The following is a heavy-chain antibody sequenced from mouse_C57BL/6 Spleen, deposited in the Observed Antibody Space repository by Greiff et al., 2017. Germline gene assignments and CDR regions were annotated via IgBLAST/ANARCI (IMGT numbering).Heavy chain of an antibody. CDR3: AREESNFNYYLDY. D-gene: IGHD2-5*01. CDR2: IRYDGSN. CDR1: GYSITSGYY. J-gene: IGHJ2*01. V-gene: IGHV3-6*01. Sequence: ESGPGLVKPSQSLSLTCSVTGYSITSGYYWNWIRQFPGNKLEWVGYIRYDGSNNYNPSLKNRISITRDTSNNQFFLKVNSVTTEDTATYYCAREESNFNYYLDYWGQGTTLTVSS.